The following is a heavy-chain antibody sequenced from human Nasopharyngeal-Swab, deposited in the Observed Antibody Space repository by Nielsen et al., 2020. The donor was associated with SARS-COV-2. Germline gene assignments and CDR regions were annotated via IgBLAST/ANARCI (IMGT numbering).Heavy chain of an antibody. CDR3: ARAQRVYSMDV. J-gene: IGHJ6*02. CDR1: GFTFSSYA. CDR2: ISYDGSNK. D-gene: IGHD6-25*01. V-gene: IGHV3-30*04. Sequence: GESLKISCAASGFTFSSYAMHWVRQAPGKGLEWVAVISYDGSNKYYADSVKGRFTISRDNSKNTLYLQMNSLRAEDTAVYYCARAQRVYSMDVWDQGTTVTVSS.